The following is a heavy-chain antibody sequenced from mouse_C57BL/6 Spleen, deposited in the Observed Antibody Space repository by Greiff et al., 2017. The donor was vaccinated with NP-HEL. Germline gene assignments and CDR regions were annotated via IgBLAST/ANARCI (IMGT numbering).Heavy chain of an antibody. CDR1: GFTFTDYY. CDR2: IRNKANGYTT. Sequence: EVQVVESGGGLVQPGGSLSLSCAASGFTFTDYYMSWVRQPPGKALEWLGFIRNKANGYTTEYSASVKGRFTISRDNSQSILYLQMNALRAEDSATYYCARYLDYYGSSYVLDYWGQGTTLTVSS. D-gene: IGHD1-1*01. J-gene: IGHJ2*01. V-gene: IGHV7-3*01. CDR3: ARYLDYYGSSYVLDY.